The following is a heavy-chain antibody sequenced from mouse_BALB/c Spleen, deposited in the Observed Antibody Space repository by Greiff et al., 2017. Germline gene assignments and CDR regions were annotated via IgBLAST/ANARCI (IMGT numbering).Heavy chain of an antibody. CDR3: TRRGNYYAMDY. J-gene: IGHJ4*01. D-gene: IGHD2-1*01. Sequence: LQQPGSELVRPGASVKLSCKASGYTFTSYWMHWVKQRHGQGLEWIGNIYPGSGSTNYDEKFKSKGTLTVDTSSSTAYMHLSSLTSEDSAVYYCTRRGNYYAMDYWGQGTSVTVSS. CDR1: GYTFTSYW. CDR2: IYPGSGST. V-gene: IGHV1S22*01.